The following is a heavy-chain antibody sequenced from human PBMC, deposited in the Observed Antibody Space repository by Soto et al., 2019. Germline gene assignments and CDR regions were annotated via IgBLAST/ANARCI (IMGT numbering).Heavy chain of an antibody. CDR2: ISNSGRTL. CDR3: ARDLVAVSGGVYSSSSGGYFFDF. J-gene: IGHJ4*02. CDR1: GFTFSDYY. Sequence: QVQLVESGGGLVKPGGSLRLSCAASGFTFSDYYMSWIRQAPGKGLEWVSYISNSGRTLYYADSMKGRFTISRDNARNSLFLQMNRLRSDDTAVYYCARDLVAVSGGVYSSSSGGYFFDFWGQGTLVTVSS. D-gene: IGHD6-6*01. V-gene: IGHV3-11*01.